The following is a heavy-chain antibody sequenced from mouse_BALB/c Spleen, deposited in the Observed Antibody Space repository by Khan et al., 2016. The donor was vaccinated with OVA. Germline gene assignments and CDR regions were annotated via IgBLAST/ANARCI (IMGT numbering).Heavy chain of an antibody. J-gene: IGHJ3*01. D-gene: IGHD3-1*01. CDR2: IRYDGNS. Sequence: EVQLQESGPGLVKPSQSLSLTCSVTGYSITSGYFWNWIRQFPGNKLEWMGYIRYDGNSNYYPSLKNRISISRDTSKNQFFLTLNSVTPEDTATXYGARGGSSGPAWFTNWGQGTLVTVSA. CDR3: ARGGSSGPAWFTN. V-gene: IGHV3-6*02. CDR1: GYSITSGYF.